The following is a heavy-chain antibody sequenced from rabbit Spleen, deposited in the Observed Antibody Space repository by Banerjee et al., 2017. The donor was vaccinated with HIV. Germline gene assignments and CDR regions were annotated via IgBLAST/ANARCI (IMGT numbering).Heavy chain of an antibody. J-gene: IGHJ4*01. Sequence: QQQLEESGGGLVKPGGTLTLTCTASGFSFSNIYWICWVRQAPGKGLEWIACIYGGSSSGTAYASWAKGRVTISKTSSTTVTLQMTSLTVADTATYFCARDGVSGSGGYGYYLWGQGTLVTVS. CDR2: IYGGSSSGT. V-gene: IGHV1S45*01. CDR3: ARDGVSGSGGYGYYL. CDR1: GFSFSNIYW. D-gene: IGHD1-1*01.